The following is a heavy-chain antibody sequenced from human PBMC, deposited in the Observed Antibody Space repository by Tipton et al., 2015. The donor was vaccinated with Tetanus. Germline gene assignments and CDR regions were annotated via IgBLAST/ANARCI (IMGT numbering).Heavy chain of an antibody. Sequence: TLSLTCTVSGASINAGGYLWTWVRQHPGKGLEWIGNIYYTELTSYTPSLNSRVSISVDTSKNQFSLRLTSVTAADTAVYFCARVSRRNFYFDYWGPGAQVTVSS. CDR3: ARVSRRNFYFDY. D-gene: IGHD2/OR15-2a*01. CDR2: IYYTELT. CDR1: GASINAGGYL. V-gene: IGHV4-31*03. J-gene: IGHJ4*02.